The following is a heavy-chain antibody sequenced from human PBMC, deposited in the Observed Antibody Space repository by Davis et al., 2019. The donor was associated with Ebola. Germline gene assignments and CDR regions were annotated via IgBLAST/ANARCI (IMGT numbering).Heavy chain of an antibody. CDR3: ARGYHYKRSIFSVCFDF. V-gene: IGHV3-30-3*01. D-gene: IGHD3-10*01. Sequence: PGGSLRLSCAASGFTFSDYSIHWVRQAPGQGLEWVAVVSYDGSDKYYADSVRGRFTISRDSSKDTVYLQMNSLRAEDTAIYYCARGYHYKRSIFSVCFDFWGQGTLVTVSS. CDR1: GFTFSDYS. J-gene: IGHJ4*02. CDR2: VSYDGSDK.